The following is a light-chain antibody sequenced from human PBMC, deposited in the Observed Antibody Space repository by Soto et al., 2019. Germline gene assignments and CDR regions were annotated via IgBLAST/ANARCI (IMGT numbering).Light chain of an antibody. CDR3: QQYGISNLFT. J-gene: IGKJ3*01. CDR2: GAS. CDR1: QSVSSSY. Sequence: ESVLTQSPGTLSLSPGERATLSCRASQSVSSSYLAWYQQKPGQAPRLLIHGASSRATGIPDRFSGSGSGTDFTLIISRLEPEDFAVYYCQQYGISNLFTFGPGTKVDIK. V-gene: IGKV3-20*01.